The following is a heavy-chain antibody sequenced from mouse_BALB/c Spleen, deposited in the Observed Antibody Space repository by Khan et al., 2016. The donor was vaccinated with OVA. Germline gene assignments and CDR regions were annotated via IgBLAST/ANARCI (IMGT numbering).Heavy chain of an antibody. Sequence: QVQLQQSGAELARPGASVKLSCKASGYTFTDYYINWVKLRTGQGLEWIGEISPGSGDTYYNERFKGKATLTADKYSSTAYMQISSLTSEASAVYFCARRNYFGYTFAYWGQGTLVTVSA. CDR1: GYTFTDYY. CDR2: ISPGSGDT. D-gene: IGHD1-2*01. CDR3: ARRNYFGYTFAY. J-gene: IGHJ3*01. V-gene: IGHV1-77*01.